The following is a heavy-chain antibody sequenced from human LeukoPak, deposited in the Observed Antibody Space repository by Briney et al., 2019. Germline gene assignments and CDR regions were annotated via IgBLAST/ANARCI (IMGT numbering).Heavy chain of an antibody. Sequence: ASVKVCCKASGYTFTRYGISWVRQAPGQGLEWMGWISAYNGNTNYAQKLQGRVTMTTDTSTSTAYMELRSLRSDDTAVYYCARVGEYYYDSSGYYYYYYGMDVWGQGTTVTVSS. CDR1: GYTFTRYG. CDR2: ISAYNGNT. CDR3: ARVGEYYYDSSGYYYYYYGMDV. V-gene: IGHV1-18*01. D-gene: IGHD3-22*01. J-gene: IGHJ6*02.